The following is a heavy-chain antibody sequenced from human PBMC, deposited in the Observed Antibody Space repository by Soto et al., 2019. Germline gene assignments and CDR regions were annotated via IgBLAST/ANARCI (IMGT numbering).Heavy chain of an antibody. V-gene: IGHV3-7*01. Sequence: GGSLRLSCAASGFTFSSYWMSWVRQAPGKGLEWVANIKQDGSEKYYVDSVKGRFTISRDNAKNSLYLQMNSLRAEYTAVYYFARGLLARYCSSTSCYEGAFDIWGQGTMVTVSS. J-gene: IGHJ3*02. CDR1: GFTFSSYW. D-gene: IGHD2-2*01. CDR2: IKQDGSEK. CDR3: ARGLLARYCSSTSCYEGAFDI.